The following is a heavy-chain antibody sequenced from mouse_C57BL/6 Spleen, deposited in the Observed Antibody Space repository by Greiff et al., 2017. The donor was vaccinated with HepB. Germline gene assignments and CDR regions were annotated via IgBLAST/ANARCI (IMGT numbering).Heavy chain of an antibody. Sequence: EVQLQESGGDLVKPGGSLKLSCAASGFTFSSYGMSWVRQTPDKRLEWVATISSGGSYTYYPDSVKGRFTISRDNAKNTLYLQMSSLKSEDTAMYYCARQTGTGYFDVWGTGTTVTVSS. J-gene: IGHJ1*03. D-gene: IGHD4-1*01. CDR2: ISSGGSYT. V-gene: IGHV5-6*01. CDR1: GFTFSSYG. CDR3: ARQTGTGYFDV.